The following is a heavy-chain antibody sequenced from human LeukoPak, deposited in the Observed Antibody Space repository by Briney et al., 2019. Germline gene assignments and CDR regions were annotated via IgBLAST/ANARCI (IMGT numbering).Heavy chain of an antibody. V-gene: IGHV3-21*01. CDR3: AELGITMIGGV. D-gene: IGHD3-10*02. CDR1: GFTFSSYS. Sequence: GGSLTLSCAASGFTFSSYSMNWVRQAPGKGLEWVSCISSSSSYIYYADSVKGRFTISRDNAKNSLYLQMNSLRAEDTAVYYCAELGITMIGGVWGKGTTVTISS. CDR2: ISSSSSYI. J-gene: IGHJ6*04.